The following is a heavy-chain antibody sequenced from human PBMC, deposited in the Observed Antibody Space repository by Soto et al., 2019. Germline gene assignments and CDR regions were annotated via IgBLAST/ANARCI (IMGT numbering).Heavy chain of an antibody. J-gene: IGHJ3*02. CDR1: GYTFTSYG. Sequence: ASVKVSCKASGYTFTSYGISWVRQAPGQGLEWMGWNSAYNGNTNYAQKLQGRVTMTTDTSTSTAYMELRSLRSDDTAVYYCARIRITIFGVVPGAFDIWGQGTMVTVSS. CDR2: NSAYNGNT. D-gene: IGHD3-3*01. V-gene: IGHV1-18*01. CDR3: ARIRITIFGVVPGAFDI.